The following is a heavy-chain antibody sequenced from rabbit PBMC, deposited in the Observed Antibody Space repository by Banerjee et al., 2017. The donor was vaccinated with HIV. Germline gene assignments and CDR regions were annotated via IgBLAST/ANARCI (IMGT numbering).Heavy chain of an antibody. V-gene: IGHV1S45*01. CDR1: GFTFSNYW. CDR2: IYSADGNT. J-gene: IGHJ4*01. Sequence: QEQLEESGGDLVKPEGSLTLTCTASGFTFSNYWICWVRQAPGKGLEWIACIYSADGNTHYASWAKGRFTISKTSSTTVTLQMTSLTAADTATYFCARDLAGVIGWNFNLWGPGTLVTVS. CDR3: ARDLAGVIGWNFNL. D-gene: IGHD4-1*01.